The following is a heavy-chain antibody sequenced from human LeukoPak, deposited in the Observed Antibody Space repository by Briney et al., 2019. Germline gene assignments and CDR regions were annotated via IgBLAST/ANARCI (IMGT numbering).Heavy chain of an antibody. J-gene: IGHJ4*02. CDR1: GGSFSGYY. D-gene: IGHD1-26*01. CDR3: ARVRSGSFGH. Sequence: SETLSLTCAVYGGSFSGYYWSWIRRPPGKGLEWIGEINHSGSTNYNPSLKSRVTISVDTSKNQFSLKLSSVTAADTAVYYCARVRSGSFGHWGQGTLVTVSS. V-gene: IGHV4-34*01. CDR2: INHSGST.